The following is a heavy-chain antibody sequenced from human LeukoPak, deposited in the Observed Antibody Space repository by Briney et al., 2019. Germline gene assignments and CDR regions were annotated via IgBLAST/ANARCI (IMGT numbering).Heavy chain of an antibody. V-gene: IGHV1-24*01. CDR2: FDPEDGET. D-gene: IGHD4-11*01. CDR1: GYTLTELS. CDR3: ASCPPNDYSNSYFDY. Sequence: GASVKVSCKVSGYTLTELSMHWVRQAPGKGLEWMGDFDPEDGETIYAQKFQGRVTMTEDTSTDTAYMELSSLRSEDTAVYYCASCPPNDYSNSYFDYWGQGTLVTVSS. J-gene: IGHJ4*02.